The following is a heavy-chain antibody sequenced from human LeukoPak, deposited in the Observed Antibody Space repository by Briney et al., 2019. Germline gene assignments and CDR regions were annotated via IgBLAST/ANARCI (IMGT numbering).Heavy chain of an antibody. J-gene: IGHJ4*02. CDR2: INPSGGST. CDR1: GYTFTSYY. D-gene: IGHD2-21*01. V-gene: IGHV1-46*01. CDR3: AKAVILGGYFDY. Sequence: ASVKVSCKASGYTFTSYYMHWVRQAPGQGLEWMGIINPSGGSTSYAQKFQGRVAMTRDMSTSTDYMELSSLRADDTAVYYCAKAVILGGYFDYWGQGTLVTVSS.